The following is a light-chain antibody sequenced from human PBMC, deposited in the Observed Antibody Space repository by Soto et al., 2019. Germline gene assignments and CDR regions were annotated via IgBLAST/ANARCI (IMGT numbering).Light chain of an antibody. CDR1: QGMSSY. V-gene: IGKV1-6*01. Sequence: AIQLTQSPSSLSASVGDRVTLTCRASQGMSSYLAWYQQKPGKAPKLLIYATSTLQTGVPSRFSGSRSGADFTLTSSSLQPEDSATYYCLQDYNYPWTFGQGTKGDIK. CDR3: LQDYNYPWT. J-gene: IGKJ1*01. CDR2: ATS.